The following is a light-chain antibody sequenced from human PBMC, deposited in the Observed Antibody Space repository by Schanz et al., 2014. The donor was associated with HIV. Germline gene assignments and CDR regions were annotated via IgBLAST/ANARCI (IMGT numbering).Light chain of an antibody. J-gene: IGKJ2*01. V-gene: IGKV1-39*01. Sequence: DIQMTQSPSSLSASVGDRVTITCRASQNIASYLIWYQQIPGEAPKLLIYGASDLQIGVPSRFSGSGSGTDFTLTISSLQPEDVATYFCLQNNNYPYSFGQETKLDIQ. CDR1: QNIASY. CDR3: LQNNNYPYS. CDR2: GAS.